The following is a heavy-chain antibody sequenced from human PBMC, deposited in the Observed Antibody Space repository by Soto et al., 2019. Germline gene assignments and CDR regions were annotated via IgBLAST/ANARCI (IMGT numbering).Heavy chain of an antibody. CDR2: IYYSCST. V-gene: IGHV4-59*01. D-gene: IGHD2-15*01. J-gene: IGHJ4*03. Sequence: SETLSLTCTVSGGSISSYYWSWIRQPPGKGLEWIGYIYYSCSTNYNPSLKSRVTRSVDTYKNQFYLKLSSVTAADTAVYSGACSTRYGSGGSCCSDAFDYWGQGTMVTVSS. CDR1: GGSISSYY. CDR3: ACSTRYGSGGSCCSDAFDY.